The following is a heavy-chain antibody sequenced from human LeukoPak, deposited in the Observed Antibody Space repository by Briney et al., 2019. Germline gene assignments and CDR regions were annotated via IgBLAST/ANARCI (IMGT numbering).Heavy chain of an antibody. CDR3: ASFDSSGYYAGY. J-gene: IGHJ4*02. Sequence: GGSLRLSCAASGFTFSSYSMNWVRQAPGKGLEWVSYISSSSSTIYYADSVKGRFTISRDNAKNSLYLQMNGLRDEDTAVYYCASFDSSGYYAGYWGQGTLVTVSS. CDR1: GFTFSSYS. D-gene: IGHD3-22*01. V-gene: IGHV3-48*02. CDR2: ISSSSSTI.